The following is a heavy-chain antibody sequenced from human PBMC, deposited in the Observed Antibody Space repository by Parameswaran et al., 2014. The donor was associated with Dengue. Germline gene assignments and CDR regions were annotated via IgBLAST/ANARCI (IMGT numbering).Heavy chain of an antibody. CDR2: IVPIFGAT. D-gene: IGHD3-9*01. J-gene: IGHJ4*02. CDR3: ARSHYDIMTGHYNVL. Sequence: WVRQAPGQGLEWMGGIVPIFGATDYAQKFLGRVTITADKSTSTTYMELSSLRSEDTALYYCARSHYDIMTGHYNVLWGQGTLVTVSS. V-gene: IGHV1-69*06.